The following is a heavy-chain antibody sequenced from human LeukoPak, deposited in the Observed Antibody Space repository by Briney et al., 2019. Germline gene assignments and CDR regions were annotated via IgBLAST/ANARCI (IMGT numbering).Heavy chain of an antibody. CDR1: GGSFSGYY. Sequence: SETLSLTCAVYGGSFSGYYWSWIRQPPGKGLEWIGEINHSGSNKYNPSLKSRVTISVDTSKNQFSLRLSSVTAADTAVYYCARERNGEDYWGQGTLVTVSS. J-gene: IGHJ4*02. CDR2: INHSGSN. V-gene: IGHV4-34*01. CDR3: ARERNGEDY. D-gene: IGHD7-27*01.